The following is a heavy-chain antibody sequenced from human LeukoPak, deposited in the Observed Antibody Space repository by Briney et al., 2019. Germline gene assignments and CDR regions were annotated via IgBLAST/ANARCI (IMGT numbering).Heavy chain of an antibody. CDR3: ARPRGGATSWYYFDY. J-gene: IGHJ4*02. CDR2: IYPGDSDT. CDR1: GYSFTSYW. V-gene: IGHV5-51*01. Sequence: GESLKISCKGSGYSFTSYWIGLVRQMPGKGLEWMGIIYPGDSDTRYSPSFQGQVTISADKSISTAYLQWSSLKASDTAMYYCARPRGGATSWYYFDYWGQGTLVTVSS. D-gene: IGHD1-26*01.